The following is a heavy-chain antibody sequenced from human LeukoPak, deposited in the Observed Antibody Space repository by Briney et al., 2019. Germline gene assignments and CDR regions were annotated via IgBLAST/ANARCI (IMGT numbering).Heavy chain of an antibody. CDR1: GFTFSSYA. D-gene: IGHD5-18*01. CDR2: ISYDGSNK. J-gene: IGHJ4*02. CDR3: VRDRGYSLNPFDY. V-gene: IGHV3-30-3*01. Sequence: GGSLRLSCAASGFTFSSYAMHWVRQAPGKGLEWVAVISYDGSNKYYADSVKGRFTISRDNSKNTLYLQINSLRAEDTAVYYCVRDRGYSLNPFDYWGQGTLVTVSS.